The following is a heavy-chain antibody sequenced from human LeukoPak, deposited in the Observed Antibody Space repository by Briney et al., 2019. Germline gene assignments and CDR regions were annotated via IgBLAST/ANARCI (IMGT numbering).Heavy chain of an antibody. Sequence: GRSLRLSCAASGFTFSSYAMHWVRQAPGKGPEGVAAISYDGTNKNYADSVKGRFTISRDNSKNTLYLQMNSLRAEDTAVYYCARDRPDAFDIWGQGTMVTVSS. CDR1: GFTFSSYA. CDR2: ISYDGTNK. V-gene: IGHV3-30*01. CDR3: ARDRPDAFDI. J-gene: IGHJ3*02.